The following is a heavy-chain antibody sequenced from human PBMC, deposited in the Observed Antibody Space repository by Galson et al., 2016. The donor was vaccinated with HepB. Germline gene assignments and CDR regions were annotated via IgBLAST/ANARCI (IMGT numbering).Heavy chain of an antibody. CDR2: IHTDNGDT. J-gene: IGHJ4*02. V-gene: IGHV1-18*01. CDR1: GYTFTNYY. Sequence: SVKVSCKVSGYTFTNYYISWVRQAPGQGLEWLGWIHTDNGDTNYAHIVQGRVTMTTDTSTTTAYMELTSLRSDDTPVYYCARGHCTRTNCYWNFDHWGQGTLVTVSS. D-gene: IGHD2-2*01. CDR3: ARGHCTRTNCYWNFDH.